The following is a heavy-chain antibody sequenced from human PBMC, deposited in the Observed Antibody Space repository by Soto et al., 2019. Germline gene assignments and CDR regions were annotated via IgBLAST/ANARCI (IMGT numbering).Heavy chain of an antibody. CDR1: GFTFSDYY. J-gene: IGHJ6*02. Sequence: PGGSLRLSCAASGFTFSDYYMSWIRQAPGKGLEWVSYISSSGSTIYYADSVKGRFTISRDNAKNSLYLQMNSLRAEDTAVYYSARLERASMGLRNYYYGMDVCGQRPTVTVSS. D-gene: IGHD3-16*01. CDR2: ISSSGSTI. CDR3: ARLERASMGLRNYYYGMDV. V-gene: IGHV3-11*01.